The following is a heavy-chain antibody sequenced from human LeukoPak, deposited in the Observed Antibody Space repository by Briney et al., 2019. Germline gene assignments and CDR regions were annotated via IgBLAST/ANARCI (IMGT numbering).Heavy chain of an antibody. D-gene: IGHD1-26*01. J-gene: IGHJ4*02. Sequence: GGSLRLSCAASGFPFNVQTMSWVRQAPGKGLDWVASMRQDGSEIYYVDSVKGRFTISRDNPKNSLYLQMNSLRAEDAAVYYCARGGATRGRFENWGQGTLVTVSS. CDR2: MRQDGSEI. CDR3: ARGGATRGRFEN. V-gene: IGHV3-7*01. CDR1: GFPFNVQT.